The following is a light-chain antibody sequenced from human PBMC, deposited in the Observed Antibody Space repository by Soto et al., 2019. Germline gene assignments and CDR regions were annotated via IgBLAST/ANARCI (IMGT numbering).Light chain of an antibody. CDR2: GAS. CDR1: ETVSSSF. V-gene: IGKV3-20*01. CDR3: QQYDRSAWT. J-gene: IGKJ1*01. Sequence: DIGLTQSPGTLSLSPGERATLSCRASETVSSSFLAWYQQTPGQAPRLLIYGASTRATGIPDRFSGSGSGTDFTLTISRLEPEDLGVYYCQQYDRSAWTFGQGTKVEVK.